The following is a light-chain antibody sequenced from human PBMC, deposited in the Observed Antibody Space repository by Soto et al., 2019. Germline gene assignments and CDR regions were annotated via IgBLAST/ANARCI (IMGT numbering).Light chain of an antibody. V-gene: IGKV1-27*01. CDR3: QKYDRAPFT. CDR2: GAS. Sequence: DIQMTQSPSSLSAYLGDRATFTCRASKGISIYLAWYQQKPGRLPKLLLFGASTLQSGVPARFSGSGSGTLFTLTINGLLPEDVATYYCQKYDRAPFTFGPGTKVDFK. CDR1: KGISIY. J-gene: IGKJ3*01.